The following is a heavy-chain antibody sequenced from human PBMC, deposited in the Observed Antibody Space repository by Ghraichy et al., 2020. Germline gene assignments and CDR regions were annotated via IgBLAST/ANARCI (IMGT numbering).Heavy chain of an antibody. CDR3: AKGGTSWFRELNFDY. Sequence: GGSLRLSCVASGFTFNSYAMSWVRQAPGKGLEWVSGISASGGSTFFAASAKGRFTISRDNSKNTLYLQMNTLRVEDTAVYYCAKGGTSWFRELNFDYWGQGILVTVSS. CDR2: ISASGGST. V-gene: IGHV3-23*01. J-gene: IGHJ4*02. CDR1: GFTFNSYA. D-gene: IGHD3-10*01.